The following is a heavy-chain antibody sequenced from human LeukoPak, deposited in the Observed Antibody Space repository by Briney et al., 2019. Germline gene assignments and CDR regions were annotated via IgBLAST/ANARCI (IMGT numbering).Heavy chain of an antibody. CDR2: IYSGGSR. Sequence: GGSLRLSCAASGFTVSSNYMSWVRQSPGKGLEWVSVIYSGGSRYYADSVKGRFTISRDNSKSTLYLQMNSLRAEDTAVYYCAKGVTVTPYYFDYWGQGTLVTVSS. J-gene: IGHJ4*02. CDR1: GFTVSSNY. V-gene: IGHV3-53*01. D-gene: IGHD4-17*01. CDR3: AKGVTVTPYYFDY.